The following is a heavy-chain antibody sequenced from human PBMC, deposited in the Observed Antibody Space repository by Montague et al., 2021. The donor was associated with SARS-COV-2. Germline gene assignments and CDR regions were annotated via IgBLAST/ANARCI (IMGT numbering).Heavy chain of an antibody. D-gene: IGHD3-9*01. CDR3: ARTYYNFLTGYYRWYFDL. CDR2: IYYTGTT. V-gene: IGHV4-31*03. J-gene: IGHJ2*01. Sequence: TLSLTCSVSGISIFSVAYYWGWIRQSPGKGLEWIGYIYYTGTTYYNPFLKSRLSMSVDTSKDQFSLKLSSVAAPDTAFYYFARTYYNFLTGYYRWYFDLWGRGTMVTVSS. CDR1: GISIFSVAYY.